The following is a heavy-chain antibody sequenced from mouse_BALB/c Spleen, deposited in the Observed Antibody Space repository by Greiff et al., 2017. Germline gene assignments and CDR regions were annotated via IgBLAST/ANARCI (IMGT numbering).Heavy chain of an antibody. CDR3: ARRYDYFYYAMDY. D-gene: IGHD2-4*01. CDR1: GYSFTDYI. J-gene: IGHJ4*01. CDR2: INPYYGST. V-gene: IGHV1-39*01. Sequence: VQLQQTGPELVKPGASVKISCKASGYSFTDYIMLWVKQSHGKSLEWIGNINPYYGSTSYNLKFKGKATLTVDKSSSTAYMQLNSLTSEDSAVYYCARRYDYFYYAMDYWGQGTSVTVSS.